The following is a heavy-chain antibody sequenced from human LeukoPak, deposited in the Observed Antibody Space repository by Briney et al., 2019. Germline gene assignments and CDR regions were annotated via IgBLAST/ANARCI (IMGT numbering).Heavy chain of an antibody. Sequence: GQSVKISCKVFGYSFTTYWIGWVRQMHGKGLEWMGRIDPSDSYTNYSPSFQGHVNISADKSITTAYLQRSRLKASDTAIYYCAKRRLTTVITETGFDIWGQGTMVTVSS. CDR3: AKRRLTTVITETGFDI. CDR2: IDPSDSYT. D-gene: IGHD4-17*01. J-gene: IGHJ3*02. V-gene: IGHV5-10-1*01. CDR1: GYSFTTYW.